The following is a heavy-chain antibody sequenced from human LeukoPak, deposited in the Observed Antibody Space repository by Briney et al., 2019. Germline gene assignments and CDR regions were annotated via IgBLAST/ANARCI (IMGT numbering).Heavy chain of an antibody. J-gene: IGHJ6*04. Sequence: GGSLRLSCAASGFTFSSYWMTWVRQAPGKGLEWVANIKQDGSVKYYVDSVEGRFTTSRDNSKNTLYLQMNSLRAEDTAVYYCAELGITMIGGVWGKGTTVTISS. CDR3: AELGITMIGGV. CDR1: GFTFSSYW. V-gene: IGHV3-7*01. CDR2: IKQDGSVK. D-gene: IGHD3-10*02.